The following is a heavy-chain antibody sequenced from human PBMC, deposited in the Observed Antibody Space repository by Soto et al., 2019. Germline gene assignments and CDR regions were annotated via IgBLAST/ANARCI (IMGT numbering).Heavy chain of an antibody. Sequence: ASVKVSCKASGYTFSNHARQWVRQAPGQRLEWLGWINVGNGKASYSQKFQGRVTISRDKSASTAYMELSSLRSEDTAGYYCARSGQLRYFDWLLASTFNYRGQGTLVTVSS. J-gene: IGHJ4*02. D-gene: IGHD3-9*01. V-gene: IGHV1-3*01. CDR1: GYTFSNHA. CDR3: ARSGQLRYFDWLLASTFNY. CDR2: INVGNGKA.